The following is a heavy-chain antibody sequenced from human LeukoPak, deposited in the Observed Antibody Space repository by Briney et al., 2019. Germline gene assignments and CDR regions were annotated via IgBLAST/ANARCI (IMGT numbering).Heavy chain of an antibody. CDR3: ARQNTGQLDY. V-gene: IGHV1-2*02. Sequence: ASVKVSCKASGYTFTDYYMHWVRQAPGQGLEWMGWINAKSGDTKYAQKFQARVTMTRDTSITTTYMEVSRLSSDDTAVYYCARQNTGQLDYWGQGTLVTVSA. D-gene: IGHD2-8*02. J-gene: IGHJ4*02. CDR2: INAKSGDT. CDR1: GYTFTDYY.